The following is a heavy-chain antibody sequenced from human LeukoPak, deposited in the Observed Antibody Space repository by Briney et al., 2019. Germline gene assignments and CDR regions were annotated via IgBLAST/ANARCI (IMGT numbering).Heavy chain of an antibody. CDR2: GYYSGTT. J-gene: IGHJ4*02. V-gene: IGHV4-59*01. Sequence: SETLSLTCTVSGGSIKSNYWSWIRQPPGKGLEWIGYGYYSGTTNYNPSFKSRVTISLDTSKSQFSLKLRFVTTADTAVYYCARESRLVGASVDWGQGTLVTVSS. D-gene: IGHD1-26*01. CDR1: GGSIKSNY. CDR3: ARESRLVGASVD.